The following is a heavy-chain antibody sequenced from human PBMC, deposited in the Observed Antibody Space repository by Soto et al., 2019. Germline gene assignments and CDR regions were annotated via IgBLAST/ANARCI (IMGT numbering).Heavy chain of an antibody. CDR3: AKDLGMTAAGAIAFDY. CDR2: ISGSGDIT. J-gene: IGHJ4*02. V-gene: IGHV3-23*01. Sequence: EVQLLESGGGLVQPGGSLRLSCVASGFTFSSYAMSWVRQAPGKGLEWVSVISGSGDITYYADSVKGRFTISRDNSKITLYFQMNSLRAEDTAVYYCAKDLGMTAAGAIAFDYWGQGTLVTVSS. CDR1: GFTFSSYA. D-gene: IGHD6-13*01.